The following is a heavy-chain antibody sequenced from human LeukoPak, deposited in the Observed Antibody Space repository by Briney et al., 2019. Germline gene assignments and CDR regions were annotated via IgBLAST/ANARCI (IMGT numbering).Heavy chain of an antibody. CDR1: GYTFTSYY. V-gene: IGHV1-8*02. D-gene: IGHD2-21*02. J-gene: IGHJ4*02. CDR3: ARGGAYCGGDCYDDY. Sequence: ASVKVSCKASGYTFTSYYMHWVRQATGQGLEWMGWMNPNSGNTGYAQKFQGRVTMTRNTSISTAYMELSSLRSEDTAVYYCARGGAYCGGDCYDDYWGQGTLVTVSS. CDR2: MNPNSGNT.